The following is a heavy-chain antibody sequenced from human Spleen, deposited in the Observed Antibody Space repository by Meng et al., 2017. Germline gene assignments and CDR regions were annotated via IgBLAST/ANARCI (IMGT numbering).Heavy chain of an antibody. D-gene: IGHD3-10*01. CDR3: ARGAYHYGSGSYFGN. J-gene: IGHJ4*02. CDR2: IYTSGST. V-gene: IGHV4-4*07. CDR1: GGSISSYY. Sequence: SETLSLTCTVSGGSISSYYWSWIRQPAGKGLEWIGRIYTSGSTNYNPSLKSRVTISLDTPKKQFSLKLKSVTAADTAVYYCARGAYHYGSGSYFGNWGQGTLVTVSS.